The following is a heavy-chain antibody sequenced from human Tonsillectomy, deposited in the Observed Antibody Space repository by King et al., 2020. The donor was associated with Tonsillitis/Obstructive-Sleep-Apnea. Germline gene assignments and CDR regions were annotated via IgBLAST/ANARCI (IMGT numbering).Heavy chain of an antibody. CDR2: ISSSSSYI. V-gene: IGHV3-21*01. D-gene: IGHD3-22*01. CDR3: ARDVGTMIVEPYYYYYMDV. CDR1: GFTFSSYS. J-gene: IGHJ6*03. Sequence: VQLVESGGGLVKPGGSLRLSCAASGFTFSSYSMNWVRQAPGKGLEWVSSISSSSSYIYYADSVKGRFTISRDNAKNSLYLQMNSLRAEDTAVYYCARDVGTMIVEPYYYYYMDVWGKGTTVTVSS.